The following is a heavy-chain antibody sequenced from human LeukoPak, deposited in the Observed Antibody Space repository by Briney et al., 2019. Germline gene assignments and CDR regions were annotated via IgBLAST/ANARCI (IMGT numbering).Heavy chain of an antibody. V-gene: IGHV3-23*01. CDR2: ISGSGGST. CDR3: AKEGSLRYFDWPDYYYYGMDV. J-gene: IGHJ6*04. CDR1: GFTFSSYA. D-gene: IGHD3-9*01. Sequence: GGSLRLSCAASGFTFSSYAMSRVRQAPGKGLEWVSAISGSGGSTYYADSVKGRFTISRDNSKNTLYLQMNSLRAEDTAVYYCAKEGSLRYFDWPDYYYYGMDVWGKGTTVTVSS.